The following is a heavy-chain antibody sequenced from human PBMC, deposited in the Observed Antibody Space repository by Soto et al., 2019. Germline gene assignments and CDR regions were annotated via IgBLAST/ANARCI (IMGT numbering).Heavy chain of an antibody. Sequence: GGSLRLSCAASGFTFSNAWMSWVRQAPGKGLEWVGRIKSKTDGGTTDYAAPVKGRFTISRDDSKNTLYLQMNSLKTEDTAVYYCARGSKDSYPGSRIFDFWGRGTLVTRLL. CDR2: IKSKTDGGTT. D-gene: IGHD3-10*01. V-gene: IGHV3-15*01. J-gene: IGHJ4*02. CDR1: GFTFSNAW. CDR3: ARGSKDSYPGSRIFDF.